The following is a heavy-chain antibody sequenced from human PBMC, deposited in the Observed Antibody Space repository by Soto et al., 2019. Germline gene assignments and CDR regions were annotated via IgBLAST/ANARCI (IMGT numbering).Heavy chain of an antibody. D-gene: IGHD1-1*01. CDR1: GGSISRGDYY. CDR3: TKVGDGNVLNF. J-gene: IGHJ4*02. V-gene: IGHV4-30-4*01. CDR2: IFYTGNT. Sequence: TLSLTCTVSGGSISRGDYYWRWIRQPPGKGLEWIGFIFYTGNTYYNPSLKSRVTISVDTSKNQCSLNLSSVIAADTAVYYCTKVGDGNVLNFWGQGTLVTVSS.